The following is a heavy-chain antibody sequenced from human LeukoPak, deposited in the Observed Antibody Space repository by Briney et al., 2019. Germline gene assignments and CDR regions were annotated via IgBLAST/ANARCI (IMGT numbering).Heavy chain of an antibody. Sequence: PSETLSLTCSVSGGSISSSSYFWGWIRQPPGKGLEWIASVHYSGSTYYNPSLKSRVTISIDTSKNQFSLKLNSVTPEDTAVYYCARSGASSSWPNDAFDIWGQGTMVTVSS. D-gene: IGHD6-13*01. CDR2: VHYSGST. CDR1: GGSISSSSYF. J-gene: IGHJ3*02. V-gene: IGHV4-39*01. CDR3: ARSGASSSWPNDAFDI.